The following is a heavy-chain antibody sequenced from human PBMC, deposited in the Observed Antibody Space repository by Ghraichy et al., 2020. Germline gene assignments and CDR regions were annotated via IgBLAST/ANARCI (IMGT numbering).Heavy chain of an antibody. Sequence: TLSLTCTVSGGSISSGDYYWSWIRQPPGKGLEWIGYIYYSGSTYYNPSLKSRVTISVDTSKNQFSLKLSSVTAADTAVYYCARDQTGTGDYYYYYMDVWGKGTTVTVSS. J-gene: IGHJ6*03. D-gene: IGHD3/OR15-3a*01. CDR3: ARDQTGTGDYYYYYMDV. CDR2: IYYSGST. CDR1: GGSISSGDYY. V-gene: IGHV4-30-4*01.